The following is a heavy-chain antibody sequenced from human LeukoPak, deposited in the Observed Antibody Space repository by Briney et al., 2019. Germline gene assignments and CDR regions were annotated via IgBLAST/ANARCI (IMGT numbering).Heavy chain of an antibody. CDR3: ARGYYYGSGLYYYYYMDV. CDR2: INPHSGGT. Sequence: ASVKVSCKASGYTFTGYYMHWVRQAAGQGPEWMGWINPHSGGTDYAQKFQGRVTMTRDTSISTVYVELSRLRSDDTAVYYCARGYYYGSGLYYYYYMDVWGKGTTVTVSS. D-gene: IGHD3-10*01. J-gene: IGHJ6*03. V-gene: IGHV1-2*02. CDR1: GYTFTGYY.